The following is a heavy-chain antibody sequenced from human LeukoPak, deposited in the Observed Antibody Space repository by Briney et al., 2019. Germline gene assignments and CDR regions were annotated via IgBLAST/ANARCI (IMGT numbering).Heavy chain of an antibody. Sequence: PSETLSLTCTVSGRSISSYYWSWIRQPPGKGLEGIGYIYYSGSTNYNPSLKSRVTISVDTSKNQFSLKLSSVTAADTAVYYCARVGRYYYYDSSGYYSDAFDIWGQGTMVTVSS. V-gene: IGHV4-59*01. CDR1: GRSISSYY. CDR3: ARVGRYYYYDSSGYYSDAFDI. J-gene: IGHJ3*02. D-gene: IGHD3-22*01. CDR2: IYYSGST.